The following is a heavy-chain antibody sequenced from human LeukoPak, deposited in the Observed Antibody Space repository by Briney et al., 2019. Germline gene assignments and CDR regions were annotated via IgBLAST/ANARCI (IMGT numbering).Heavy chain of an antibody. CDR3: ARDPGYSSSSPYYFDY. V-gene: IGHV1-18*01. D-gene: IGHD6-6*01. J-gene: IGHJ4*02. CDR2: ISAYNGNT. CDR1: GYAFTSYG. Sequence: ASVKVSCKASGYAFTSYGISWVRQAPGQGLEWMGWISAYNGNTNYAQKLQGRVTMTTDTSTSTAYMELRSLRSDDTAVYYCARDPGYSSSSPYYFDYWGQGTLVTVSS.